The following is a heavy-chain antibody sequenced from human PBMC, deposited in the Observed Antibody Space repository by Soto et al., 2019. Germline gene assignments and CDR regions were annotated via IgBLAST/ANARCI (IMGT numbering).Heavy chain of an antibody. Sequence: SAETLSLTCTVSGGSVSSGSYYWSWIRQPPGKGLEWIGYIYYSGSTNYNPSLKSRVTISVDTSKNQFSLKLSSVTAADTAVYYCAREIVVVVAAISPWFDPWGQGTLVTVSS. D-gene: IGHD2-15*01. CDR3: AREIVVVVAAISPWFDP. J-gene: IGHJ5*02. V-gene: IGHV4-61*01. CDR2: IYYSGST. CDR1: GGSVSSGSYY.